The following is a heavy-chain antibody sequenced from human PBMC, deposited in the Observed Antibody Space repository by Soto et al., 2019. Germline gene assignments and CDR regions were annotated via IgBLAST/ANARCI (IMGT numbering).Heavy chain of an antibody. Sequence: ASVKVSCKASGGTFSSYAISWVRQAPGQGLEWMGGIIPIFGTANYAQKFQGRVTITADESTSTAYMELSSLRSEDTAVYYCAREITENPVLMVYAHDGMDVWGQGTTVTVSS. J-gene: IGHJ6*02. CDR3: AREITENPVLMVYAHDGMDV. D-gene: IGHD2-8*01. CDR1: GGTFSSYA. V-gene: IGHV1-69*13. CDR2: IIPIFGTA.